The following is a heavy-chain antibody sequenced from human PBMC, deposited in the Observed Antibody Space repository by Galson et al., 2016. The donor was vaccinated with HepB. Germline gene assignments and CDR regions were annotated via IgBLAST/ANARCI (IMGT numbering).Heavy chain of an antibody. J-gene: IGHJ6*02. D-gene: IGHD2-21*01. CDR2: MKSKGGGGTT. V-gene: IGHV3-15*01. Sequence: SLRLSCAASGFTFNNYWMTWVRQAPGKGLEWVGRMKSKGGGGTTDFAAPVKGRFSITRDDSKNTLYLHMISLTAEDTAVYYCIHDWDYNYGMNVWGQGTTVTVSS. CDR3: IHDWDYNYGMNV. CDR1: GFTFNNYW.